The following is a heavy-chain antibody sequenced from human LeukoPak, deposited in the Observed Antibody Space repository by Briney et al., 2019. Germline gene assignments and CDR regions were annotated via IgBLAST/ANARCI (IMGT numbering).Heavy chain of an antibody. Sequence: PSETLSLTCTVSGGSISSYYWSWIRQPPGKGLEWIGYIYYSGSTNYNPSLKSRVTISVDTSKNQFSLKLSSVTAADTAVYYCARVSYGSGSYFPNWFDPWGQGTLVTVSS. J-gene: IGHJ5*02. CDR1: GGSISSYY. CDR3: ARVSYGSGSYFPNWFDP. D-gene: IGHD3-10*01. CDR2: IYYSGST. V-gene: IGHV4-59*12.